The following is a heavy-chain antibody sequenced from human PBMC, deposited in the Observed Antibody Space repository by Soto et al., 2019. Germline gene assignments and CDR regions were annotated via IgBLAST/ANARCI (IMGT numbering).Heavy chain of an antibody. CDR3: AKNGATGMAYYDY. Sequence: GGSLRLSCPASGFTFTNYAMTWVRLTPGKGLEWVAAISGDGRYSYHRESVKGRFTISRDNSKNTLYLQMNSLRVEDTAVYYCAKNGATGMAYYDYWGQGALVTVSS. CDR1: GFTFTNYA. V-gene: IGHV3-23*02. J-gene: IGHJ4*02. CDR2: ISGDGRYS. D-gene: IGHD1-26*01.